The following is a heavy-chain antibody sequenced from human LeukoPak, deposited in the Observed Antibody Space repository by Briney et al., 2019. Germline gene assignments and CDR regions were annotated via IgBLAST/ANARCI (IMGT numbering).Heavy chain of an antibody. Sequence: SQTLSLTCSVGGDYINNGGHYWSWIRQPPGKALEYIGYISHRGSTYYNPSLKSRVTISVDTSKNQFSLKLSSVTAADTAVYYCARVRVAAAGTVARSPIDYWGQGTLVTVSS. J-gene: IGHJ4*02. CDR2: ISHRGST. V-gene: IGHV4-30-2*01. CDR3: ARVRVAAAGTVARSPIDY. CDR1: GDYINNGGHY. D-gene: IGHD6-13*01.